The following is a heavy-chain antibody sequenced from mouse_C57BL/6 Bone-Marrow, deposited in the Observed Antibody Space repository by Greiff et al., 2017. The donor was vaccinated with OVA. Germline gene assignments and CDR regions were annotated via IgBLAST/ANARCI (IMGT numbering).Heavy chain of an antibody. V-gene: IGHV6-3*01. CDR3: TGRAMDY. CDR1: GFTFSNYW. CDR2: IRLKSDNYAT. J-gene: IGHJ4*01. Sequence: EVQLVESGGGLVQPGGSMKLSCVASGFTFSNYWMNWVRQSPEKGLEWVAQIRLKSDNYATHYAESVKVRFTISRDDSKSSVYLQMNNLRAEDTGIYYCTGRAMDYWGQGTSVTVSS.